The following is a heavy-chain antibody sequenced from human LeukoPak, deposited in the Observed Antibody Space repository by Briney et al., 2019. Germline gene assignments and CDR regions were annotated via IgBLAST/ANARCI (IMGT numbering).Heavy chain of an antibody. D-gene: IGHD2-2*01. CDR2: INPNSGGT. J-gene: IGHJ4*02. CDR1: GYTFTGYY. CDR3: ARDLGYCSSTSCYRDY. V-gene: IGHV1-2*06. Sequence: ASVKVSCKASGYTFTGYYMHWVRQAPGQGLEWMGRINPNSGGTNYAQKFQGRVTMTRDTSISTAYMELSRLRSDETAVYYCARDLGYCSSTSCYRDYWGQGTLVTVSS.